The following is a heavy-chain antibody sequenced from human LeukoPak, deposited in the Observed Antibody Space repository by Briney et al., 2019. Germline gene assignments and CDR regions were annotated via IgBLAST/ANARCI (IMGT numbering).Heavy chain of an antibody. CDR1: GFTFSSYG. CDR2: ISYDGSNK. D-gene: IGHD1-1*01. V-gene: IGHV3-30*18. J-gene: IGHJ6*02. CDR3: AKGLGTRPYYGMDV. Sequence: GGSLRLSCAASGFTFSSYGMHWVRQAPGKGLEWVAVISYDGSNKYYADSVKGRFTISRDNSKNTLYLQMNSLSAEDTAVYYCAKGLGTRPYYGMDVWGQGTTVTVSS.